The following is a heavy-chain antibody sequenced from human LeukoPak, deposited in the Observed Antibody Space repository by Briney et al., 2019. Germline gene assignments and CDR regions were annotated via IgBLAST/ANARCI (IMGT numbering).Heavy chain of an antibody. D-gene: IGHD3-10*01. CDR2: INPSGGTT. CDR3: ARVTMGPYWYFDL. Sequence: GASVKVSCRSSGYTFTTYGITWVRQAPGQGLEWMGIINPSGGTTTYAQKFRGRVTMTRDTSTSTVYMELSSLRSEDTALYYCARVTMGPYWYFDLWGRGTLVTVSS. V-gene: IGHV1-46*01. CDR1: GYTFTTYG. J-gene: IGHJ2*01.